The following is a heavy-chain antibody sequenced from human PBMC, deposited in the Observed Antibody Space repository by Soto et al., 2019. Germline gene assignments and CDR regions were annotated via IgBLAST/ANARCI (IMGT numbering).Heavy chain of an antibody. J-gene: IGHJ6*02. V-gene: IGHV4-4*07. Sequence: PSEALSLTCSVSGYDINTYSWTWIRQPAGKGLEWIGRIYTSASINYNPSLKGRVTLSVDTSTNQVSLRLASVTAADTAIYYCARDREAGYNFYYGMDVWGQGTTVTVSS. CDR1: GYDINTYS. D-gene: IGHD6-19*01. CDR3: ARDREAGYNFYYGMDV. CDR2: IYTSASI.